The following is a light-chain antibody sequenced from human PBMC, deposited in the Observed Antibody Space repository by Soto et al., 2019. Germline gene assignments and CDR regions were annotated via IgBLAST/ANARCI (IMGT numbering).Light chain of an antibody. Sequence: EIVLTQSPGTLSLSPGDRVALSCRASQSVTNSFVAWYQQKPGQAPRLLIYGTSTRATGIPARFSGSGFGTEFTLTISSLQSEDSGVYYCQQYHNWPPWTFGQGTKVDIK. CDR2: GTS. V-gene: IGKV3-15*01. CDR1: QSVTNS. CDR3: QQYHNWPPWT. J-gene: IGKJ1*01.